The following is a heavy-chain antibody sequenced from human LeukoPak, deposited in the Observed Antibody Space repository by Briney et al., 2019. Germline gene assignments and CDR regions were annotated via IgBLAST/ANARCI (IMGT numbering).Heavy chain of an antibody. CDR1: GFTFSNYA. J-gene: IGHJ6*04. V-gene: IGHV3-23*01. D-gene: IGHD5-18*01. CDR2: IVGGGGGST. CDR3: AKDRGYSYGNYYDYGMDV. Sequence: GGSLRLSCAASGFTFSNYAMTWVRQPPGKGLESVSAIVGGGGGSTYYAESVKGRFTISRDTSKNTLYLQMNSLRAEDTAVYYCAKDRGYSYGNYYDYGMDVWGKGTTVTVSS.